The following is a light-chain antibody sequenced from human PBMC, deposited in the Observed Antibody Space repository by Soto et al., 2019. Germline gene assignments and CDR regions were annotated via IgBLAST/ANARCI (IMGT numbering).Light chain of an antibody. Sequence: DIQLTQSPSSLSASAGDGVTITCRASQSISTYLNWCQQKPGKAPSLLIYAASSLHSGVPSRFRGSGYGTDFTLSISDLQPEDFAIYFCQQSYNTQPAFGGGTKVEIK. CDR3: QQSYNTQPA. V-gene: IGKV1-39*01. CDR1: QSISTY. CDR2: AAS. J-gene: IGKJ4*01.